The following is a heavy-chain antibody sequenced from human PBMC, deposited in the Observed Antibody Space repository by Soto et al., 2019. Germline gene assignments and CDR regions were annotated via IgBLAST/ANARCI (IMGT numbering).Heavy chain of an antibody. J-gene: IGHJ4*02. Sequence: EVQLVESGGGLVQPGGSLRLSCAASGFSFSTYWMSWVRQAPGKGLEWVANIRLDGSEKYYVDSVKGRFTTSRDNAKNSLYLQMNSLRAEDTAVYYCARVRTIFGVLTYYFDYWGQGTLVSVSS. V-gene: IGHV3-7*01. CDR2: IRLDGSEK. D-gene: IGHD3-3*01. CDR3: ARVRTIFGVLTYYFDY. CDR1: GFSFSTYW.